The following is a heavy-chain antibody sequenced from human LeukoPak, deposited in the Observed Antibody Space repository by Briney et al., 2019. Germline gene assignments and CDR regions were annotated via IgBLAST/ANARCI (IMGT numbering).Heavy chain of an antibody. V-gene: IGHV4-59*12. J-gene: IGHJ4*02. D-gene: IGHD5-12*01. CDR1: GGSISSYY. Sequence: SETLSLTCTVSGGSISSYYWSWIRQPPGKGLEWIGYIYYSGSTNYNPSLKSRVTISVDTSKNQFSLKLSSVTAADTAVYHCARPTPLGQNIVATIWGPYFDYWGQGTLVTVSS. CDR3: ARPTPLGQNIVATIWGPYFDY. CDR2: IYYSGST.